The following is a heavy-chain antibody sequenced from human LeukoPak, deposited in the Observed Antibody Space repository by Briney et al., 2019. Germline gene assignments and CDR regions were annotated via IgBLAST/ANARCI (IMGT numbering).Heavy chain of an antibody. J-gene: IGHJ4*02. CDR2: ISWNSVGI. CDR3: ARSCRSGYYSGFDY. Sequence: GGSLRLSCAASGFTFDDYAMHWVRQAPGKGLEWVSGISWNSVGIGYADSVKGRFTISRDNAKNSLYLQMNSLRAEDTTLYYCARSCRSGYYSGFDYWGQGTLVTVSS. D-gene: IGHD3-3*01. V-gene: IGHV3-9*01. CDR1: GFTFDDYA.